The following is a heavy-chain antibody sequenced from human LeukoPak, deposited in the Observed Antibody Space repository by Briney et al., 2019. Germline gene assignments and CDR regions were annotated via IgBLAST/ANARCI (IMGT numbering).Heavy chain of an antibody. J-gene: IGHJ4*02. V-gene: IGHV3-43D*03. D-gene: IGHD1-26*01. CDR1: GFPFDDYG. CDR3: ARGDTQSKYRQFDS. Sequence: GGSLGLSCAASGFPFDDYGMLCVRQAPGKGLEWVSFISWHGETTYYSDSVKGRFTISRDNAKNSLYLQMNSLRAEDTGVYYCARGDTQSKYRQFDSWGQGSLVIVSS. CDR2: ISWHGETT.